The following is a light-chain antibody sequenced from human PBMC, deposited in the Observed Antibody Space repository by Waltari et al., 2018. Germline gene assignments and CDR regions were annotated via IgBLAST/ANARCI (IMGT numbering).Light chain of an antibody. CDR3: QQAYSYPFT. V-gene: IGKV1-6*01. J-gene: IGKJ3*01. CDR1: QGIGNN. CDR2: RAS. Sequence: IQMTQSPYSLSASVEDTVTITCQASQGIGNNLNWYQQKPGKAPKLLIYRASNLQSGIPSRFSGSGSGTDFTLTINSLQPEDFATYYCQQAYSYPFTFGPGTKLDIK.